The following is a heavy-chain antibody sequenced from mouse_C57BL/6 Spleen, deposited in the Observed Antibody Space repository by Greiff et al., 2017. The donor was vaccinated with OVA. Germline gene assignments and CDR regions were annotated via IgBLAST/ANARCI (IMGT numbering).Heavy chain of an antibody. Sequence: VQLQQPGAELVKPGASVKMSCKASGYTFTSYWITWVKQRPGQGLEWIGDIYPGSGSTNYNEKFKSKATLTVDTSSSTAYMQLSSLTSEASAVYYCARHSNYYGDAMDYWGQGTSVTVSS. J-gene: IGHJ4*01. V-gene: IGHV1-55*01. D-gene: IGHD1-1*01. CDR2: IYPGSGST. CDR1: GYTFTSYW. CDR3: ARHSNYYGDAMDY.